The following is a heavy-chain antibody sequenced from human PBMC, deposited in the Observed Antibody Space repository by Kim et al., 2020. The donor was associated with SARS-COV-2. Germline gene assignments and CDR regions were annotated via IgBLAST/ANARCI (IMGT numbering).Heavy chain of an antibody. Sequence: YNPSLKSRLNNSIDTSKNQCSLEQGSLTAADTAVYYCARRDVLTGYTFEYWGQGTLVTVSS. V-gene: IGHV4-59*08. CDR3: ARRDVLTGYTFEY. D-gene: IGHD3-9*01. J-gene: IGHJ4*02.